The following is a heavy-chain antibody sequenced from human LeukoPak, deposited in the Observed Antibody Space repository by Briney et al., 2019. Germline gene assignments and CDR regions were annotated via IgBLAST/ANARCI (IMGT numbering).Heavy chain of an antibody. D-gene: IGHD1-1*01. CDR2: INPNSGDT. J-gene: IGHJ4*02. Sequence: ASVKVSCEASGYTFTGYYMHWVRQAPGQGLEWMGWINPNSGDTNYAQNFQGRVTMTRDTSISTAYMELSRLRSDDTAVYYCTSSSGMSPKWGQGTLVTVSS. CDR3: TSSSGMSPK. V-gene: IGHV1-2*02. CDR1: GYTFTGYY.